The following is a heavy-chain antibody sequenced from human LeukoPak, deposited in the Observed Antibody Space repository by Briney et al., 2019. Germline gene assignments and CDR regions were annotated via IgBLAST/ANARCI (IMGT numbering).Heavy chain of an antibody. V-gene: IGHV3-30*18. J-gene: IGHJ4*02. Sequence: PGRSLRLSCAASGFTFSSYGMHWVRQAPGKGLEWVAVISYDGSNKYYADSVKGRFTISRDNSKNTVYLQMNSLRVEDTAVYYCAKGRRGGSYVHYLDYWGQGTLVTVSS. CDR3: AKGRRGGSYVHYLDY. CDR1: GFTFSSYG. CDR2: ISYDGSNK. D-gene: IGHD1-26*01.